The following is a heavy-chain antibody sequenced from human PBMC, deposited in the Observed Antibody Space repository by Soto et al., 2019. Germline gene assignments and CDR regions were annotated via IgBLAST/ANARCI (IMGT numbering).Heavy chain of an antibody. CDR2: IILPIGTP. J-gene: IGHJ4*02. D-gene: IGHD3-22*01. CDR3: VRGPDYEGYFDY. V-gene: IGHV1-69*12. CDR1: GTTFSNFA. Sequence: QVRLVQSGAEMKKTGSSVKVSCEASGTTFSNFAIGWVRQAPGQGLEWMGGIILPIGTPNYGQKFQGRVTISADESMTTAYMELRGLRSEDTAVYYCVRGPDYEGYFDYWGQGTLVTVSS.